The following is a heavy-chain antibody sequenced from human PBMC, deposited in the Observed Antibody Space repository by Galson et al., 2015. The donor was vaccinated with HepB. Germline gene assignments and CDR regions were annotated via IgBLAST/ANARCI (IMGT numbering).Heavy chain of an antibody. CDR2: IRKDGGQT. CDR3: ARVAIPGTEKYYFDY. D-gene: IGHD1-7*01. V-gene: IGHV3-7*01. CDR1: GFTLSDYW. J-gene: IGHJ4*02. Sequence: SLRLSCAVSGFTLSDYWMSWVRQAPGKGLEWVASIRKDGGQTYYVDSVKGRFTISRDNAKKSLFLQMNSLRVEDTAVYYCARVAIPGTEKYYFDYWGQGTLVTVSS.